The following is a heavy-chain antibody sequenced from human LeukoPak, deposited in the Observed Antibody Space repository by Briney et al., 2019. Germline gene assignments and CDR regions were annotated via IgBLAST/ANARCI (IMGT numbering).Heavy chain of an antibody. CDR2: IYFRGTT. V-gene: IGHV4-59*01. Sequence: SETLSLTCTVSGGSISSYYWSWIRQPPGKGLEWIGYIYFRGTTNYHPSIKSRVTISVDTSKNQFSLKLTSVTTADTAVYYCARSPGAPFDYWGPGSLVTVSS. CDR1: GGSISSYY. D-gene: IGHD7-27*01. J-gene: IGHJ4*02. CDR3: ARSPGAPFDY.